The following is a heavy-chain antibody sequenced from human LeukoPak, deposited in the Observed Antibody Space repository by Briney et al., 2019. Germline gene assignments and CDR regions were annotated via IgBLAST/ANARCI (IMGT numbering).Heavy chain of an antibody. CDR2: IYYSGST. D-gene: IGHD5-18*01. Sequence: SETLSLTCTVSGGSISSYYWCWIRQPPGKGLEWIGYIYYSGSTDYNPSLKSRVTISVETSKNQFSLKLSSVTAADTAVYYCARVQYSYVDYWGQGTLVTVSS. V-gene: IGHV4-59*01. CDR1: GGSISSYY. CDR3: ARVQYSYVDY. J-gene: IGHJ4*02.